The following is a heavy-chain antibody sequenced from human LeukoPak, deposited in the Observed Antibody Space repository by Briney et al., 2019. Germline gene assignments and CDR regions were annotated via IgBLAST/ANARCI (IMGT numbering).Heavy chain of an antibody. J-gene: IGHJ4*02. Sequence: GGSLRLSCVASGFSFRNFAIHWVRQAPGKGLEYVSVINTDGRITYYADSVKGRFTITRDNSKNTVYLQMGSLRGEDMAVYYCTRDGGSFCDFDYWGQGALVTVSS. V-gene: IGHV3-64*02. CDR3: TRDGGSFCDFDY. D-gene: IGHD1-26*01. CDR1: GFSFRNFA. CDR2: INTDGRIT.